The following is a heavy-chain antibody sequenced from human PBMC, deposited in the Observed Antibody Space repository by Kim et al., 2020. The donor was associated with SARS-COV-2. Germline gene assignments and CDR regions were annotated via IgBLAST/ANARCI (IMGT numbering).Heavy chain of an antibody. J-gene: IGHJ6*02. V-gene: IGHV1-69*13. Sequence: SVKVSCKASGTTVTTYVISWVRQAPGQGLEWMGGISPIFGTPDYAQKFQDRVTITADESTNTVYMELSSLRSEDTAVYYCARPAVAAAVTNYHYAMDIWGQGTTVIVSS. D-gene: IGHD2-2*01. CDR1: GTTVTTYV. CDR3: ARPAVAAAVTNYHYAMDI. CDR2: ISPIFGTP.